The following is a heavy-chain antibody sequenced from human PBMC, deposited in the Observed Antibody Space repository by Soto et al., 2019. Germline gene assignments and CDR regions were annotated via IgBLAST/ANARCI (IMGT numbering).Heavy chain of an antibody. J-gene: IGHJ4*02. V-gene: IGHV1-18*01. D-gene: IGHD1-26*01. CDR2: ITANNVNT. CDR1: GYTFTSYG. CDR3: ASLSGELLGY. Sequence: ASVKVSCKTSGYTFTSYGISWVRQAPGQGLEWMGWITANNVNTNYAQKFQGRVTMTTDTSTATAYMELRSLRSDDTAVYYCASLSGELLGYWGQGTLVTVSS.